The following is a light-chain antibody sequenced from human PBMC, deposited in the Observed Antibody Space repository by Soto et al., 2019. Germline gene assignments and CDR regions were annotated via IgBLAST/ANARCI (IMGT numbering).Light chain of an antibody. CDR2: GAS. J-gene: IGKJ1*01. CDR3: QQYGRT. CDR1: QSVSSSY. Sequence: IAMAEPACRRYVSPRESATLSCRASQSVSSSYLAWYQQKPGQAPRLLIYGASSRATGIPDRFSGSGSGTDFTLTISRLEPEDFAVYYCQQYGRTSGQRAKVDIK. V-gene: IGKV3-20*01.